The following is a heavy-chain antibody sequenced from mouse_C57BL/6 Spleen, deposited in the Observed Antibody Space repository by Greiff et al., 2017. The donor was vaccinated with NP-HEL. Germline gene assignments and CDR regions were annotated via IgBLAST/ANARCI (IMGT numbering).Heavy chain of an antibody. CDR1: GYTFTSYW. CDR2: IHPNSGST. Sequence: QVQLQQPGAELVKPGASVKLSCKASGYTFTSYWMHWVKQRPGQGLEWIGMIHPNSGSTNYNEKFKSKATLTVDKSSSTAYMQLSSLTSEDSAVYYCAREEGSIDFDYWGQGTTLTVSS. V-gene: IGHV1-64*01. J-gene: IGHJ2*01. CDR3: AREEGSIDFDY.